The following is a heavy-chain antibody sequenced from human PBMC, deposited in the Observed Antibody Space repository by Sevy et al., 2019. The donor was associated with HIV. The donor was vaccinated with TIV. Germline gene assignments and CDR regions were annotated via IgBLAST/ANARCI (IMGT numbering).Heavy chain of an antibody. J-gene: IGHJ4*01. Sequence: GGSLRLSCAASGLNFIKAWMTWVRQAPGKGLEWVGRIKGKTDGGTTDYAAPVKGRFTISRDDSKDTLYLQMNSLKTEDTGVYYCTTKGDFWSGYQYFPYWGHGTLVTVSS. CDR1: GLNFIKAW. D-gene: IGHD3-3*01. V-gene: IGHV3-15*01. CDR3: TTKGDFWSGYQYFPY. CDR2: IKGKTDGGTT.